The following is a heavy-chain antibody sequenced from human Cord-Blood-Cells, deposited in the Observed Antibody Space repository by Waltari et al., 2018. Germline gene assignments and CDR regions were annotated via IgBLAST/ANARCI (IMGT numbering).Heavy chain of an antibody. D-gene: IGHD1-1*01. J-gene: IGHJ4*02. Sequence: QVQLVQSGAEVTKPGASVTVSCKASGYTFTGYYLHWVRQAPGQGLEWMGVINPDSGGTNYAQKLQGRVTRTRDTSISTADMELSRLRSDDTAVYYCASMEFDYWGQGTLVTVSS. CDR3: ASMEFDY. CDR1: GYTFTGYY. CDR2: INPDSGGT. V-gene: IGHV1-2*02.